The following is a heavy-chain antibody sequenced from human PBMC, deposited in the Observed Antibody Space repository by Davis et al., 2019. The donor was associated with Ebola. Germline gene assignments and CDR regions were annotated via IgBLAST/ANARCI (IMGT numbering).Heavy chain of an antibody. D-gene: IGHD5-18*01. V-gene: IGHV4-39*07. CDR2: IRSSGTT. CDR1: GDSIRTNDYF. Sequence: SETLSLTCTVSGDSIRTNDYFWGWFRQPPGKGLEWIATIRSSGTTYYSPSLKSRLTISVDTSKNQFSLKLSSVTAADTAVYYCARMLQLWSNYFDYWGQGTLVTVSS. CDR3: ARMLQLWSNYFDY. J-gene: IGHJ4*02.